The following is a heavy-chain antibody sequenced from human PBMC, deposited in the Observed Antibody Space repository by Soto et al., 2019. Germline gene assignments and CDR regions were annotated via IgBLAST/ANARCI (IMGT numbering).Heavy chain of an antibody. Sequence: PGESLKISCQASGYSFTGFWIGWLRQLPGKGLEWMGTIYPADSDTKYSPSFEGQVTISVDKSVNTAYLQWSTLKASDTATYYCARRGDFWGGPAQAGYYYGLDFWVKGTTVTVSS. V-gene: IGHV5-51*01. J-gene: IGHJ6*04. CDR3: ARRGDFWGGPAQAGYYYGLDF. D-gene: IGHD3-3*01. CDR2: IYPADSDT. CDR1: GYSFTGFW.